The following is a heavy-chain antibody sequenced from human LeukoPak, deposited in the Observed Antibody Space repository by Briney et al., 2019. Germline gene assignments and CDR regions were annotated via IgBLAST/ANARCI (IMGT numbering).Heavy chain of an antibody. Sequence: GESLKISCKGSGYSFTSYWIGWVRQMPGKGLEWMGIIYPGDSDTRYSPSFQGQVTISADKSISTAYLQWSSLKASDTAMYYCARTYYDILTGYSPHYDYWGQGTLVTVSS. CDR3: ARTYYDILTGYSPHYDY. CDR2: IYPGDSDT. J-gene: IGHJ4*02. CDR1: GYSFTSYW. D-gene: IGHD3-9*01. V-gene: IGHV5-51*01.